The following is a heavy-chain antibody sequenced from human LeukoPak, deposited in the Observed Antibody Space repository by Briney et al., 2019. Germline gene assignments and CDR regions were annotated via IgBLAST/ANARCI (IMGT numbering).Heavy chain of an antibody. CDR1: GYPFTSYN. D-gene: IGHD3-3*01. J-gene: IGHJ4*02. Sequence: ASVKVSCKASGYPFTSYNINWVRQATGQGLEWMGWMNTNSGNTGYSQNFQGRVTMTRDTSINTAYMEPSSLMSEDTAVYYCARGLPKAVFGVVIEDWGQGTLVTVSS. CDR3: ARGLPKAVFGVVIED. CDR2: MNTNSGNT. V-gene: IGHV1-8*01.